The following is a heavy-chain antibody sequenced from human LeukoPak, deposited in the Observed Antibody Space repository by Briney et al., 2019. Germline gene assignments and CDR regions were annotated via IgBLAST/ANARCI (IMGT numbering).Heavy chain of an antibody. V-gene: IGHV4-59*01. D-gene: IGHD3-10*01. CDR2: IYYSGST. CDR1: GGSISSYY. CDR3: ARSALLWFGELLPGDY. Sequence: PSETLSLTCTVSGGSISSYYWSWIRQPPGKGLEWIGYIYYSGSTNYNPSLKSGVTISVDTSKNQFSLKLSSVTAADTAVYYCARSALLWFGELLPGDYWGQGTLVTVSS. J-gene: IGHJ4*02.